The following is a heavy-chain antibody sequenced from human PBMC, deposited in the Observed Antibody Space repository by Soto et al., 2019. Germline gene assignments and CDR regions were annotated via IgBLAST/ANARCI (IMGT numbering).Heavy chain of an antibody. D-gene: IGHD6-13*01. CDR1: GGSFSGYY. CDR3: ARGPRSAAAGTFPFDY. CDR2: INHSGST. V-gene: IGHV4-34*01. J-gene: IGHJ4*02. Sequence: PSETLSLTCAVYGGSFSGYYWSWIRQPPGKGLEWIGEINHSGSTNYNPSLKSRVTISVDTSKNQFSLKLSSVTAADTAVYYCARGPRSAAAGTFPFDYWGQGTMVTVYS.